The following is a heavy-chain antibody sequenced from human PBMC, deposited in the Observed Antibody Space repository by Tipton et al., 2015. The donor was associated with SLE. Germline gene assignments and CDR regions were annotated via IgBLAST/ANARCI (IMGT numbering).Heavy chain of an antibody. D-gene: IGHD2-15*01. V-gene: IGHV3-30*04. J-gene: IGHJ4*02. CDR1: GFTFSSYA. CDR2: ISYDGSNK. Sequence: SLRLSCAASGFTFSSYAMHWVRQAPGKGLEWVAVISYDGSNKYYADSVKGRFTISRDNSKNTLYLQMNSLRAGDTAVYYCARDRSGGSCPYYWGQGTLVTVSS. CDR3: ARDRSGGSCPYY.